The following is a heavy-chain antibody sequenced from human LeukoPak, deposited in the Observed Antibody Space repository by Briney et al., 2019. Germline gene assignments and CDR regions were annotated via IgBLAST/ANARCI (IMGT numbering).Heavy chain of an antibody. Sequence: PGGSLRLSCAASGFTFSSYSMNWVRQAPGKGLEWVSSISSSSSYIYYADSVKGRSTISRDNAKNSLYLQMNSLRAEDTAVYYCARVSSGWYEGFDYWGQGTLVTVSS. CDR3: ARVSSGWYEGFDY. CDR1: GFTFSSYS. D-gene: IGHD6-19*01. V-gene: IGHV3-21*01. CDR2: ISSSSSYI. J-gene: IGHJ4*02.